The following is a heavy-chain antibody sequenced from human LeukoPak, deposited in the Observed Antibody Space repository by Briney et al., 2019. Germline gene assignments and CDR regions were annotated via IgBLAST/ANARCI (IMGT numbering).Heavy chain of an antibody. CDR3: AREGVGGYCDY. CDR1: GYTFSNYY. CDR2: INPTGTGT. V-gene: IGHV1-46*01. Sequence: ASVKVSCKASGYTFSNYYMHWVRQAPGQGGEGMGLINPTGTGTNYPQKFRGRVTLTSDTPTTTVYMELSSVRCEDSAVYYCAREGVGGYCDYWGQGTLVTVSS. J-gene: IGHJ4*02. D-gene: IGHD2-15*01.